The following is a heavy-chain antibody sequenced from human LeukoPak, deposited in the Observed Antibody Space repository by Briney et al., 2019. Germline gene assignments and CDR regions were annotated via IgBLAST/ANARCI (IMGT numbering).Heavy chain of an antibody. J-gene: IGHJ5*02. Sequence: GASVKVSCKASGYTFTSYGISWVRQAPGQGLEWMGWISAYNGNTNYAQKLQGRVTMTTDTSTSTAYMELRSLRSDDTAVYYCARGTPTGWFGEYIAGAWFDPWGQGTLVTVSS. CDR3: ARGTPTGWFGEYIAGAWFDP. V-gene: IGHV1-18*01. D-gene: IGHD3-10*01. CDR1: GYTFTSYG. CDR2: ISAYNGNT.